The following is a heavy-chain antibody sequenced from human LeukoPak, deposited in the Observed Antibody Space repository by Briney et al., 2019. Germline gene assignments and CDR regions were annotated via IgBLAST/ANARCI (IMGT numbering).Heavy chain of an antibody. D-gene: IGHD3-10*01. V-gene: IGHV4-4*07. CDR1: GGSITSYY. J-gene: IGHJ4*02. Sequence: PSETLSLTCSVSGGSITSYYWSWIRRPAGKGLEWIGRIYSSGITNYSPSLKRRVTMSVDTSKNQFSLKLTSVTAADTAVYYCARDTWEGSGSYWAGWGQGTLVTVSS. CDR2: IYSSGIT. CDR3: ARDTWEGSGSYWAG.